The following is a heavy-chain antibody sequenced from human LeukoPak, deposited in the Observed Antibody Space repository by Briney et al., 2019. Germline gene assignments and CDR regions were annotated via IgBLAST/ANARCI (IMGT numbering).Heavy chain of an antibody. CDR1: GSSFTSYW. V-gene: IGHV5-10-1*01. CDR3: ARLPGGSIAAAAPYNWFDP. CDR2: IDPSDSYT. J-gene: IGHJ5*02. D-gene: IGHD6-13*01. Sequence: GESLKISCKGSGSSFTSYWISWVRQMPGKGLEWMGRIDPSDSYTNYSPSFQGHVTISADKSISTAYLQWSSLKASDTAMYYCARLPGGSIAAAAPYNWFDPWGQGTLVTVSS.